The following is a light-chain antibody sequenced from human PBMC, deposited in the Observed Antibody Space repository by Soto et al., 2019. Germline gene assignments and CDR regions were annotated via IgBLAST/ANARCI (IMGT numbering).Light chain of an antibody. Sequence: DIQMTQSRASLYASVGDRVNITCRASQSISSWLAWYQQKPGKAPKLLIYDASILESGVTSRFSGIGSGTDFTLTISSLQTNDFATYYCQQYNSDSSTFGQGTKVEIK. V-gene: IGKV1-5*01. CDR2: DAS. CDR1: QSISSW. CDR3: QQYNSDSST. J-gene: IGKJ1*01.